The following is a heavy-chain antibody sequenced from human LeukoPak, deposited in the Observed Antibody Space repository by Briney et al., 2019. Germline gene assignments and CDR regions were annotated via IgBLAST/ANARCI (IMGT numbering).Heavy chain of an antibody. V-gene: IGHV1-18*01. CDR2: ISAYNGNT. D-gene: IGHD3-16*01. Sequence: ASVKVSCKASGYTFTSYGISWVRQAPGQGLEWMGWISAYNGNTNYAQKLQGRVTMTTDTSTSTAYIELRSLRPDDTAVYYCARDIRGLRPFDPWGQGTLVTVSS. CDR1: GYTFTSYG. J-gene: IGHJ5*02. CDR3: ARDIRGLRPFDP.